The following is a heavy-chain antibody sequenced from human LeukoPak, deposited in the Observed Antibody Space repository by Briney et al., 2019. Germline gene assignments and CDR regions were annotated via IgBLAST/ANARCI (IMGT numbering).Heavy chain of an antibody. D-gene: IGHD3-10*01. J-gene: IGHJ5*02. CDR2: IYYSGST. V-gene: IGHV4-39*07. Sequence: PSETLSLTCTVSGGSTSSSSYYWGWIRQPPGKGLEWIGSIYYSGSTYYNPSLKSRVTISVDTSKNQLSLKLSSVTAADTAVYYCARTLITMVRGVTLNWFDPWGQGTLVTVSS. CDR3: ARTLITMVRGVTLNWFDP. CDR1: GGSTSSSSYY.